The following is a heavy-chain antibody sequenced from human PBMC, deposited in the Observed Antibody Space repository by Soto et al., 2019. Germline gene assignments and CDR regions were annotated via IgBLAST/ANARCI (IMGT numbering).Heavy chain of an antibody. Sequence: SETLSLTCAVYGGSFSGYYWSWIRQPPGKGLEWIGEINHSGSTNYNPSLKSRVTISVDTSKNQFSLKLSSVTAADTAVYYCARATGAVAGPDFDYWGQGTLVTVSS. J-gene: IGHJ4*02. CDR1: GGSFSGYY. D-gene: IGHD6-19*01. V-gene: IGHV4-34*01. CDR3: ARATGAVAGPDFDY. CDR2: INHSGST.